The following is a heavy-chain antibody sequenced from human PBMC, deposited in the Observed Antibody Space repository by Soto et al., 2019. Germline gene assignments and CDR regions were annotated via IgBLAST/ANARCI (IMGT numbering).Heavy chain of an antibody. V-gene: IGHV1-8*01. CDR1: GNTFTSYD. J-gene: IGHJ4*02. CDR3: ARGRASGSYYLLDY. Sequence: QVQLVQSGAEVKKPGASVKVSRKASGNTFTSYDINWVRQATGHGLEWMGWINPNSGNIGYAQKFQGRVTMTRDTAIRTAYMEVSRLRSDDTAVYYCARGRASGSYYLLDYWGQGTLVTVSS. D-gene: IGHD3-10*01. CDR2: INPNSGNI.